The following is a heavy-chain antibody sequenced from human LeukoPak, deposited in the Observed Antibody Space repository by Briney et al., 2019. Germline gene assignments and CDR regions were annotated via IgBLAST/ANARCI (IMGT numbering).Heavy chain of an antibody. D-gene: IGHD5-24*01. CDR2: ISSSGSTI. CDR3: ARDYEDGYNHSDDY. Sequence: GGSLRLSCAASGFTFSDYYMSWIRQTPGKGLEWVSYISSSGSTIYYADSVKGRLTISRDNAKNSLYLQMNSLRAEDTAVYYCARDYEDGYNHSDDYWGQGTLVTVSS. CDR1: GFTFSDYY. V-gene: IGHV3-11*01. J-gene: IGHJ4*02.